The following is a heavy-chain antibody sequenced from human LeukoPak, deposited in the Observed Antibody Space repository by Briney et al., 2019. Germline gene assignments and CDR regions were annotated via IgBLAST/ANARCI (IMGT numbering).Heavy chain of an antibody. CDR2: ISSGGST. CDR1: RFTISSNY. CDR3: ARGLYSSGWYFDY. D-gene: IGHD6-19*01. Sequence: GGSLRLSCAASRFTISSNYVSWVRQAPGKGLDWVSVISSGGSTYYSDSVKGRFTISGDNSKNTLYLQMNTLRAEDTAVYYCARGLYSSGWYFDYWGQGTLVTVSS. J-gene: IGHJ4*02. V-gene: IGHV3-66*01.